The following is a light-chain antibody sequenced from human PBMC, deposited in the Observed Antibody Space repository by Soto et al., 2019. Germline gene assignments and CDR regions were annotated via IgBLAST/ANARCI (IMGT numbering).Light chain of an antibody. V-gene: IGKV1-9*01. CDR3: QQVDSYPRT. Sequence: IQLTQSPSSLSASLGDSVSVXXRDSQGIGTYLVWYQQKSGKAPTIXIYASSTLQTGVPSRFSGSGSGTDFSLTISSLHPEDVATYYCQQVDSYPRTFGQGTKVDIK. J-gene: IGKJ1*01. CDR2: ASS. CDR1: QGIGTY.